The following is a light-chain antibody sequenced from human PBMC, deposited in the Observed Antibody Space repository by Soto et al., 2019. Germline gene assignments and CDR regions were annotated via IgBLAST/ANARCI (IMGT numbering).Light chain of an antibody. Sequence: VLTQSPATLSLSPGDRATLSCRAGQNINNFIAWYQHKPGQAPRLLIYDASNRATGIPGRFSGSGSGTDFTLTINSLESEDFAVYYCQHRCRFGQGIKVDIK. CDR3: QHRCR. V-gene: IGKV3-11*01. CDR2: DAS. CDR1: QNINNF. J-gene: IGKJ1*01.